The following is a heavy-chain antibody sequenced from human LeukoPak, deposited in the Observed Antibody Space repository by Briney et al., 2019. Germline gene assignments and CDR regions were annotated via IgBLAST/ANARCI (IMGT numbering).Heavy chain of an antibody. CDR1: GGPLSPHY. CDR3: ARVPLWWLTPFDF. CDR2: INNRGTP. D-gene: IGHD5-12*01. Sequence: SETLSLTCAVSGGPLSPHYWSWIRRPLGKGLEWIGEINNRGTPNYSPSLRGRATISVDTSKNQFSLRLTSVTAADTAIYYCARVPLWWLTPFDFWGQGTLATVSS. J-gene: IGHJ4*02. V-gene: IGHV4-34*01.